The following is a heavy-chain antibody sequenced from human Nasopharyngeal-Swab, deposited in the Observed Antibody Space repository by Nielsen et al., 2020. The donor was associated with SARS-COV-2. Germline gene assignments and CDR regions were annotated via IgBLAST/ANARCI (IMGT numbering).Heavy chain of an antibody. CDR2: ISYDGNNK. CDR3: ARDVASGFGELFPLLRGLDI. V-gene: IGHV3-30-3*01. Sequence: GESLKISCAASGFTFTNAWMGWVRQAPGTGLEWVAVISYDGNNKYYADSVKGRFTISRDNSKNTVYLQMNSPRPEDTAVYYCARDVASGFGELFPLLRGLDIWGHGTTVTVSS. CDR1: GFTFTNAW. J-gene: IGHJ6*02. D-gene: IGHD3-10*01.